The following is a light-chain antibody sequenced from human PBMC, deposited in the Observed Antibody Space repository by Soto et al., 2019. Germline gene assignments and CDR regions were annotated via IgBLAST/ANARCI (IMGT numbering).Light chain of an antibody. Sequence: DIQMTQSPSTLSASVGDRVTITCRASQSISNWLAWYQQKPGEAPKLLIFAASTLQSGVPSRFSGSGSGTDFTLSISNLRPEDSATYYCQHRTAFGGGTKVDIK. CDR2: AAS. CDR3: QHRTA. V-gene: IGKV1-5*01. CDR1: QSISNW. J-gene: IGKJ4*01.